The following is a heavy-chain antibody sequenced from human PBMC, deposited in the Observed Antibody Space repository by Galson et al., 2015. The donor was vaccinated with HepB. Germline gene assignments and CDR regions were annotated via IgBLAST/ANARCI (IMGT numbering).Heavy chain of an antibody. D-gene: IGHD3-22*01. V-gene: IGHV3-30*03. J-gene: IGHJ4*02. CDR3: ATGSTYYYDSSGDGGY. Sequence: SLRLSCAASGFTFSSYGMHWVRQAPGKGLEWVAVISYDGSNKYYADSVKGRFTISRDNSKNTLYLQMNSLRAEDTAVYYCATGSTYYYDSSGDGGYWGQGTLVTVSS. CDR1: GFTFSSYG. CDR2: ISYDGSNK.